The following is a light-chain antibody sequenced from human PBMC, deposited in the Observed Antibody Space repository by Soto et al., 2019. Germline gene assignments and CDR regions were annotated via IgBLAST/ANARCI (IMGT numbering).Light chain of an antibody. Sequence: QSVLTQPPSASGTPGQRVTISCSGSSSNIGSETVNWYQQVPGTAPKLLIYANNQRPSGVPDRFSVSKSGTSASLAIGGLQSEDEANYYCAAWDDSLKGWVFGGGTKLTLL. V-gene: IGLV1-44*01. J-gene: IGLJ3*02. CDR2: ANN. CDR3: AAWDDSLKGWV. CDR1: SSNIGSET.